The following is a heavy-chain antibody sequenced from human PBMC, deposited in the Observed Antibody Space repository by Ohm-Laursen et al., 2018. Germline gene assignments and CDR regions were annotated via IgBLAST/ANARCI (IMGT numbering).Heavy chain of an antibody. V-gene: IGHV6-1*01. D-gene: IGHD6-13*01. Sequence: QTLSLTCDISGDSVSSNSAAWNWIRHSPSRGLEWLGRTYYGSKWYNDYAVSVKSRITINPDTSKNQFSLQLNSVTPEDTAVYYCARGRVYGISRPFDYWGQGTLVTVSS. CDR3: ARGRVYGISRPFDY. J-gene: IGHJ4*02. CDR2: TYYGSKWYN. CDR1: GDSVSSNSAA.